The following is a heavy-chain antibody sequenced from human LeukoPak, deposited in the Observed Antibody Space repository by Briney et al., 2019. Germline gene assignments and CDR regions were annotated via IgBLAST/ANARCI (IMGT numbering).Heavy chain of an antibody. V-gene: IGHV3-7*05. CDR1: GFTINTYW. D-gene: IGHD6-19*01. Sequence: PGGSLRLSCAASGFTINTYWMSWVRPAPGQGQKWVANIKNDGSEKYYVDSVKGRFTISRDNAENSLYLQMSSLRAEDTAVYYCARARNIYSSDWYRPFDYWGQGTLVTVSS. CDR2: IKNDGSEK. J-gene: IGHJ4*02. CDR3: ARARNIYSSDWYRPFDY.